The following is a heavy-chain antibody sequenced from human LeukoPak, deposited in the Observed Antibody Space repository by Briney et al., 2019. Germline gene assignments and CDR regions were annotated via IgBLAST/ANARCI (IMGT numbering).Heavy chain of an antibody. Sequence: GGSLRLSCAASGFTFSSYAMSWVRQAPGKGLEWVSAISGSGGSTYYADSVKGRFTISRDNSKNTLYPQMNSLRAEDTAVYYCAKDGWITMIVVAPNSYFDYWGQGTLVTVSS. V-gene: IGHV3-23*01. CDR2: ISGSGGST. CDR3: AKDGWITMIVVAPNSYFDY. J-gene: IGHJ4*02. CDR1: GFTFSSYA. D-gene: IGHD3-22*01.